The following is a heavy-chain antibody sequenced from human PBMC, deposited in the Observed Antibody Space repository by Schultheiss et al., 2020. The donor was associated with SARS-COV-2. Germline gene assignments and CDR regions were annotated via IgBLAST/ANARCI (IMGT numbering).Heavy chain of an antibody. CDR2: IWYDGSNK. J-gene: IGHJ4*02. V-gene: IGHV3-33*08. D-gene: IGHD3-3*01. CDR3: ARGWVTIFGVVIPFDY. CDR1: GFTFSSYA. Sequence: GGSLRLSCAASGFTFSSYAMSWVRQAPGKGLEWVAVIWYDGSNKYYADSVKGRFTISRDNSKNTLYLQMNNLRAEDTAVYYCARGWVTIFGVVIPFDYWGQGTLVTVSS.